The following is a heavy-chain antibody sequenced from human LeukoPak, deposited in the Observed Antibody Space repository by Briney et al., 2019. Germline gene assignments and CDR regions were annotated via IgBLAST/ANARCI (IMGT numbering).Heavy chain of an antibody. D-gene: IGHD4-17*01. V-gene: IGHV4-30-4*08. J-gene: IGHJ4*02. CDR1: GGSISSGDYY. CDR3: AREGDGDYIFN. Sequence: SETLSPTCTVSGGSISSGDYYWSWIRQPPGKGLEWIGYIYYSGSTYYNPSLKSRVTISVDTSKNQFSLKLSSVTAADTAVYYCAREGDGDYIFNWGQGTLVTVSS. CDR2: IYYSGST.